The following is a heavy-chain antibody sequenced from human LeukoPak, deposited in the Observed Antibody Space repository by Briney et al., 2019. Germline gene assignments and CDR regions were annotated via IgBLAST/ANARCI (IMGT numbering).Heavy chain of an antibody. Sequence: GGSLRLSCAASGFTFIDYYMSWIRQTPGKGLEWVSSISGSSSYIYYSDSVEGRFTISRDNARNSLYLQVNSLRAEDTAVYYCARAEAMVTRPYWFDTWGQGILVTVSS. V-gene: IGHV3-11*04. J-gene: IGHJ5*02. CDR2: ISGSSSYI. CDR3: ARAEAMVTRPYWFDT. D-gene: IGHD4/OR15-4a*01. CDR1: GFTFIDYY.